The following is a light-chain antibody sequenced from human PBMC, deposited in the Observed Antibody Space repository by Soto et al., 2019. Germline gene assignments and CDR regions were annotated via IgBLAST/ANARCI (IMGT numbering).Light chain of an antibody. CDR1: QSVSNF. J-gene: IGKJ5*01. Sequence: IVLTQSPATLSLSPGERATLSCRASQSVSNFLAWYLQRPGQAPRLLIFDASKRAAGVPARFSGSGSGTDFTLTISILEPEDFAVYYCQQRSSWPITFGQGTRLE. V-gene: IGKV3-11*01. CDR2: DAS. CDR3: QQRSSWPIT.